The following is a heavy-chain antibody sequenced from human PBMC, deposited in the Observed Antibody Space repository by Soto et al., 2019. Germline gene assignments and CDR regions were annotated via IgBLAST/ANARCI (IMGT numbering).Heavy chain of an antibody. J-gene: IGHJ4*02. CDR2: IYPSDSAT. CDR3: ARGGVSTRTFDY. CDR1: GYNFAGYW. Sequence: SLKLSCKGSGYNFAGYWIAWVRQMPGKSLELMGIIYPSDSATRYRPSFQGQVTISADKSISSAYLQWSSLRASDTAMYYCARGGVSTRTFDYWGQGTPVTVSS. V-gene: IGHV5-51*01. D-gene: IGHD3-3*01.